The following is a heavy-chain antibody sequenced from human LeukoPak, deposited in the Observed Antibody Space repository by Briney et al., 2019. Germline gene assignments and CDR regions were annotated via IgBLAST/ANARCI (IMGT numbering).Heavy chain of an antibody. Sequence: GGSLRLSCAASGFTFSTYAMNWVRQAPGKGLEWVSGISGSGGTTYYADSVKGRFTISRDNSKNMLYLQMNSLRAEDTAVYYCAKDGSMVTATPYYSDYWGQGTLVTVSS. V-gene: IGHV3-23*01. D-gene: IGHD2-21*02. CDR3: AKDGSMVTATPYYSDY. CDR2: ISGSGGTT. J-gene: IGHJ4*02. CDR1: GFTFSTYA.